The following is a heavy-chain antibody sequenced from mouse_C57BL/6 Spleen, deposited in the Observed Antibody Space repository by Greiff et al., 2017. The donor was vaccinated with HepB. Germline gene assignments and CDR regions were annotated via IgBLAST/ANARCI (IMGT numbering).Heavy chain of an antibody. D-gene: IGHD3-2*02. CDR1: GYTFTSYG. V-gene: IGHV1-81*01. Sequence: QVQLQQSGAELARPGASVKLSCKASGYTFTSYGISWVKQRTGQGLEWIGEIYPRSGNTYYNEKFKGKATLTADKSSSTAYMELRSLTSEDSAVYFCARESPIKDSSGYGFAYWGQGTLVTVSA. CDR3: ARESPIKDSSGYGFAY. J-gene: IGHJ3*01. CDR2: IYPRSGNT.